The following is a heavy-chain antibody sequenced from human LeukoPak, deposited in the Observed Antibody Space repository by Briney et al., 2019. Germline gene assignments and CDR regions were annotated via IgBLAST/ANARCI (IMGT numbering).Heavy chain of an antibody. Sequence: PGGSLRLSCAASGFTFSSYWMSWVRQAPGKGLEWVANIKQDGSEKYYVDSVKGRFTISRDNAKNSLYLQMNSLRAEDTAVYYCATCITMIVVVSTVYWGQGTLVTVSS. CDR1: GFTFSSYW. D-gene: IGHD3-22*01. CDR2: IKQDGSEK. CDR3: ATCITMIVVVSTVY. J-gene: IGHJ4*02. V-gene: IGHV3-7*03.